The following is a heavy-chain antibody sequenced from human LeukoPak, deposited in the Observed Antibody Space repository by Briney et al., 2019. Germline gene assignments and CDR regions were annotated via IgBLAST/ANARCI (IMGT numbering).Heavy chain of an antibody. CDR1: GYTFTNYY. CDR2: INPSAGST. CDR3: ARAHYASSNIKVPFDV. J-gene: IGHJ6*04. V-gene: IGHV1-46*01. Sequence: ASVKVSCKASGYTFTNYYMHWVRQAPGQGLEWMGVINPSAGSTTYAQKFQGIVTMTRDTATNTVYMELSSLRSEDTAVYYCARAHYASSNIKVPFDVWGKGTTVTVSS. D-gene: IGHD3-22*01.